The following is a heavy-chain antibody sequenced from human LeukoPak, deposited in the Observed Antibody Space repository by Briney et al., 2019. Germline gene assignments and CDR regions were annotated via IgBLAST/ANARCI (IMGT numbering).Heavy chain of an antibody. V-gene: IGHV3-11*04. CDR3: AELGITMIGGV. Sequence: GGSLRLSCAVSGFTFSHAWMSWVRQAPGKGLEWVSTISSSGSTIYYADSVKGRFTISRDNAKNSLYLQMNSLRAEDTAVYYCAELGITMIGGVWGKGTTVTISS. D-gene: IGHD3-10*02. CDR1: GFTFSHAW. CDR2: ISSSGSTI. J-gene: IGHJ6*04.